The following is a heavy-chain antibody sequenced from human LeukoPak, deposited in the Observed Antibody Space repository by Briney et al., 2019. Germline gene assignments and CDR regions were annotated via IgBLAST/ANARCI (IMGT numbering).Heavy chain of an antibody. J-gene: IGHJ5*02. CDR2: IYHSGGST. D-gene: IGHD1-20*01. V-gene: IGHV4-38-2*02. CDR3: ARDHTTLTGHIQYFDP. CDR1: NYPISGSHY. Sequence: SETLSLTCTVSNYPISGSHYWGWIRQPAGKGLEWIGSIYHSGGSTFYNPSLESRITMSVDTSKNQFSLKLNSMTAADTAVYYCARDHTTLTGHIQYFDPWGQGTLVTVSS.